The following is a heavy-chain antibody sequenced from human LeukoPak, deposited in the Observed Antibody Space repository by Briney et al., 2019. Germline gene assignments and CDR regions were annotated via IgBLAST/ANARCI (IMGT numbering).Heavy chain of an antibody. CDR2: IYSGGST. CDR3: ATHLLVSGPYYFDY. Sequence: GGSLRLSCAASGFTVSSNYMSWVRQAPGKGLEWVSVIYSGGSTYYADSVKGRFTISRDNSKNTLYLQMNSLRAEDTAVYYCATHLLVSGPYYFDYWGQGTLVTVSS. J-gene: IGHJ4*02. D-gene: IGHD3-9*01. V-gene: IGHV3-53*01. CDR1: GFTVSSNY.